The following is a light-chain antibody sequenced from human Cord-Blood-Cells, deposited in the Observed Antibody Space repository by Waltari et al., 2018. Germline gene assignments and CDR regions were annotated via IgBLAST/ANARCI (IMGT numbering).Light chain of an antibody. CDR1: QSISSY. Sequence: DIQMTQSPSSLSASVGDGVTITCRASQSISSYLNWYQQKPGKAPKRLIYAASSLQSGVPSRFSGSGSGTDFTLTISSLQPEDFATYYCQQSYSTPYTFGQGTKLEIK. V-gene: IGKV1-39*01. CDR2: AAS. J-gene: IGKJ2*01. CDR3: QQSYSTPYT.